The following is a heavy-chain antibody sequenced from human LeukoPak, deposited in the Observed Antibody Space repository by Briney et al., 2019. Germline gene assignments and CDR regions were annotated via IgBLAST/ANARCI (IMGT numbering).Heavy chain of an antibody. V-gene: IGHV4-30-4*01. CDR1: GGSISSGDYY. CDR3: ARARIHYYDSSGYNDY. D-gene: IGHD3-22*01. CDR2: IYYSGST. J-gene: IGHJ4*02. Sequence: SQTLSLTCTVSGGSISSGDYYWSWIRQPPGKGLEWIVYIYYSGSTYYNPSLKSRVTISVDTSKNQFSLKLSSVTAADTAVYYCARARIHYYDSSGYNDYWGQGTLVTVSS.